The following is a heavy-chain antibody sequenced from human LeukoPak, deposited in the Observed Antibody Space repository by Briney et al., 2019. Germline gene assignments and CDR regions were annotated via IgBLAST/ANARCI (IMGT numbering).Heavy chain of an antibody. V-gene: IGHV3-23*01. CDR3: AIMHGYYDGSGFWVQ. D-gene: IGHD3-22*01. J-gene: IGHJ4*02. CDR1: GFTFSSYA. CDR2: ISPSGDRA. Sequence: GGSLRLSCAASGFTFSSYAMSWVRQAPGKGLEWVSFISPSGDRASNADSVEGRFTISRDNTRNTLYLQMNSLRDEDTGVYYCAIMHGYYDGSGFWVQWGQGTLVTVSS.